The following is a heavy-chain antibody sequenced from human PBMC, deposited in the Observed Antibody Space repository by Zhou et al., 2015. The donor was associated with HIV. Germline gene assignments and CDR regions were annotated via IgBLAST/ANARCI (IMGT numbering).Heavy chain of an antibody. V-gene: IGHV1-69*01. CDR3: ARIPKDFSTESSFDV. D-gene: IGHD3/OR15-3a*01. J-gene: IGHJ3*01. CDR2: VIPIFGTG. CDR1: GYTFTSYT. Sequence: QVQLVQSGGEVKKPGASVTVSCQASGYTFTSYTISWVRQAPGQGLEWMGAVIPIFGTGKYSQKFQDRVTITADESTNTAYMELSSLRSDDTAVYYCARIPKDFSTESSFDVWGHGEXVIVSS.